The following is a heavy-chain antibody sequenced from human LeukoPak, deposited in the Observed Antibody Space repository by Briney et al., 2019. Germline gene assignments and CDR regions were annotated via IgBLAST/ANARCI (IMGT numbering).Heavy chain of an antibody. CDR2: ISSSSSYI. D-gene: IGHD4-11*01. J-gene: IGHJ4*02. V-gene: IGHV3-21*01. CDR3: ALQGDYFDY. Sequence: GGSLRLSCAASGFTFSSYSMNWARQAPGKGLEWVSSISSSSSYIYYADSVKGRFTISRDNAKNSLYLQMNSLRGEDTAVYYCALQGDYFDYWGQGTLVTVSS. CDR1: GFTFSSYS.